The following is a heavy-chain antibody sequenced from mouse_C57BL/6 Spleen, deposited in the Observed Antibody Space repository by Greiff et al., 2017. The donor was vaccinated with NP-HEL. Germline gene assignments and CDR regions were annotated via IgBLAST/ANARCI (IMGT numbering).Heavy chain of an antibody. CDR2: ISSGGSYT. D-gene: IGHD1-1*01. CDR3: ARHKVDYYGSSLWFAY. Sequence: EVKLVESGGDLVKPGGSLKLSCAASGFTFSSYGMSWVRQTPDKRLEWVATISSGGSYTYYPDSVKGRFTISRDNAKNTLYLQMSSLKSEDTAMYYWARHKVDYYGSSLWFAYWGQGTLVTVSA. J-gene: IGHJ3*01. V-gene: IGHV5-6*01. CDR1: GFTFSSYG.